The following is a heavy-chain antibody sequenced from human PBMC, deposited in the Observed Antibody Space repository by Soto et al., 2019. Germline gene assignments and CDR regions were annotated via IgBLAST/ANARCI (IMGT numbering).Heavy chain of an antibody. D-gene: IGHD2-15*01. CDR2: VNHGGST. V-gene: IGHV4-34*01. J-gene: IGHJ4*02. Sequence: SETLSLTCAVSGGSFSGFFWGWIRQPPGKGLEWIGEVNHGGSTNYNPSLKSRVTISSDTSKNHFSLTLRSVTAADTAVYYCARAAVAAGGPFDKWGQGALVTVSS. CDR3: ARAAVAAGGPFDK. CDR1: GGSFSGFF.